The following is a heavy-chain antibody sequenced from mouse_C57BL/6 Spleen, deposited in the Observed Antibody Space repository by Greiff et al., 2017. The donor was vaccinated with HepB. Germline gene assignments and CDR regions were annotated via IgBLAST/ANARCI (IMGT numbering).Heavy chain of an antibody. J-gene: IGHJ4*01. V-gene: IGHV5-12*01. CDR3: ARSMVYYGSPDAMDY. CDR1: GFTFSDYY. D-gene: IGHD1-1*01. Sequence: EVKLVESGGGLVQPGGSLKLSCAASGFTFSDYYMYWVRQTPEKRLEWVAYISNGGGSTYYPDTVKGRFTISRDNAKNTLYLQMSRLKSEDTAMYYCARSMVYYGSPDAMDYWGQGTSVTVSS. CDR2: ISNGGGST.